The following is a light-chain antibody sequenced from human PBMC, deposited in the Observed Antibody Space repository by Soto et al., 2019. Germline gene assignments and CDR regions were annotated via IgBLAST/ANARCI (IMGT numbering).Light chain of an antibody. V-gene: IGLV1-40*01. Sequence: QSVLTQPPSVSGAPGQRVTISCTGSSSYIGAGYDVHWYQQLPGTAPKLLIYANSNRPSGVPDRFSGSKSGTSASLAIIGLQAEDEADYYCQSYDSSLSGWVFGGGTKLTVL. CDR1: SSYIGAGYD. CDR2: ANS. CDR3: QSYDSSLSGWV. J-gene: IGLJ3*02.